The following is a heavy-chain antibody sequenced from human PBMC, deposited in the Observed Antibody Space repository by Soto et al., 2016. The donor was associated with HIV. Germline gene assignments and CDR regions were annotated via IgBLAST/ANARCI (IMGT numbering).Heavy chain of an antibody. D-gene: IGHD5-18*01. CDR2: MNPNSGNT. V-gene: IGHV1-8*01. Sequence: QVQLVQSGAEVKKPGASVKVSCKASGYTFTSYGITWVRQVPGQGLEWMGWMNPNSGNTGYAQKFQGRVTITRNTSISTAYMELTSLRFEDTGTYFCAKGGQQVWSGNDYYYSYMDVWGKGTRSPSP. J-gene: IGHJ6*03. CDR1: GYTFTSYG. CDR3: AKGGQQVWSGNDYYYSYMDV.